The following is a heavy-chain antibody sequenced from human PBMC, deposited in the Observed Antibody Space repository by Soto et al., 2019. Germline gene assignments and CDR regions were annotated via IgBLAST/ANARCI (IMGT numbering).Heavy chain of an antibody. Sequence: SETLSLTCFVSGYSITAGGYYWSWIRHHPGKGLEWIGSFYSSGSIIYNPSLRSRVSISGDTSSNQFSMSLTSVTAADTARYYCARMYSSGSGWFHPWGQGTLVTVPQ. D-gene: IGHD6-19*01. V-gene: IGHV4-31*03. CDR3: ARMYSSGSGWFHP. CDR1: GYSITAGGYY. J-gene: IGHJ5*02. CDR2: FYSSGSI.